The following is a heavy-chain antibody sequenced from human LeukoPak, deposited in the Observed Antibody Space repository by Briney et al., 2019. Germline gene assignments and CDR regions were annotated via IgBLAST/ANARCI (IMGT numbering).Heavy chain of an antibody. CDR1: GGSISSSSYY. V-gene: IGHV4-39*01. Sequence: PSETLSLTCTVAGGSISSSSYYWGWIRQPPGKGLEWIGSIYYSGSTYYNPSLKSRVTISVDTSKNQFSLKLSSVTAADMAVYYCARHVAGLDYWGQGTLVTVSS. CDR2: IYYSGST. CDR3: ARHVAGLDY. J-gene: IGHJ4*02.